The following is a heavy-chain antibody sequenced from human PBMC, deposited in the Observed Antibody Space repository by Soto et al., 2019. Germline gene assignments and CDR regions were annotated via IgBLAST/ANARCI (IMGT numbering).Heavy chain of an antibody. CDR3: VKNSGWFNT. D-gene: IGHD3-10*01. Sequence: QLLQSGGGLVHPGWSLTLSCAASGFTFGTTDMSWVRQAPGEGLEWVSTIDGSGGITYYAASVKGRFTISRDNSRNTVYLQMKSPRGDDTALYYCVKNSGWFNTWGQGALVTVSS. CDR1: GFTFGTTD. CDR2: IDGSGGIT. V-gene: IGHV3-23*01. J-gene: IGHJ5*02.